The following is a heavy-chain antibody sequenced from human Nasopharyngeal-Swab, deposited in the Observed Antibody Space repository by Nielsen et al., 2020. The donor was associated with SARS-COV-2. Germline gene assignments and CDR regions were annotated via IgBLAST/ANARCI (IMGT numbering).Heavy chain of an antibody. Sequence: SETLSLTCTVSGGSISSSSYYWGWIRQPPGKGLEWIGYIYYSGSTNYNPSLKSRVTISVDTSKNQFSLKLSSVTAADTAVYYCARVFPRDIVLMVYAPSHFDYWGQGTLVTVSS. J-gene: IGHJ4*02. D-gene: IGHD2-8*01. CDR1: GGSISSSSYY. CDR3: ARVFPRDIVLMVYAPSHFDY. V-gene: IGHV4-61*05. CDR2: IYYSGST.